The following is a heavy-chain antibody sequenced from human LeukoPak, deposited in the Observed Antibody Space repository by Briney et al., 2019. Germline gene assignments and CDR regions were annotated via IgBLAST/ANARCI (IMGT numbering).Heavy chain of an antibody. Sequence: ASVKLSCEASGYTFTDNLLHWVRQAPGQGLEWMGWMNPNSGNTGYAQKFQGRVTMTRNTSISTAYMELSSLRSEDTAVYYCARGLGETYYYGSGSYYNFDYWGQGTLVTVSS. CDR3: ARGLGETYYYGSGSYYNFDY. J-gene: IGHJ4*02. V-gene: IGHV1-8*02. D-gene: IGHD3-10*01. CDR1: GYTFTDNL. CDR2: MNPNSGNT.